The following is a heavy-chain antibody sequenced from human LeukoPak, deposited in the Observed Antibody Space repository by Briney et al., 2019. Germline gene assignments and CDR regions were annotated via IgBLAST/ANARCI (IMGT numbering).Heavy chain of an antibody. CDR1: GFTFSSYG. D-gene: IGHD3-3*01. J-gene: IGHJ4*02. CDR3: AKGGECEPWAPFDY. V-gene: IGHV3-30*02. Sequence: GGSLRLSCAASGFTFSSYGMHWVRQAPGKGLEWVAFIRYDGSNKYYADSVKGRFTISRDNSKNTLYLQMNSLRAEDTAVYYCAKGGECEPWAPFDYWGQGTLVTVSS. CDR2: IRYDGSNK.